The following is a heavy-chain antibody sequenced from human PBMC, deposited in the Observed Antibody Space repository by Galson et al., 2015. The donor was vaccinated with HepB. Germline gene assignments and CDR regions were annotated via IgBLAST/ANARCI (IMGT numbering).Heavy chain of an antibody. J-gene: IGHJ4*02. D-gene: IGHD6-19*01. Sequence: SLRLSCAGTGFTFSTNALSWVRKAPGKGLEGVAVFTGNGGYTAYTESMKGRSTISRDNSKNTLYLQMNRLRADDTAVYYCAKDGLQWHDQWGQGTLVTVSS. CDR3: AKDGLQWHDQ. CDR1: GFTFSTNA. V-gene: IGHV3-23*01. CDR2: FTGNGGYT.